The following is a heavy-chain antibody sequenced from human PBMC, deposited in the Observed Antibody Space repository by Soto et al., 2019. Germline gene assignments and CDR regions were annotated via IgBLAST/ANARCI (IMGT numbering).Heavy chain of an antibody. J-gene: IGHJ6*02. D-gene: IGHD3-22*01. CDR1: GFTFRTDT. CDR3: ARDRGYDAHDYYYSATDV. Sequence: EVQLVESGGGLVKPGGSLRLSCISSGFTFRTDTMNWVRQPPGKGLEWVSGIRGFSPYTFDAESVQGRCTISRDNAKNSLYLQMDSLGAEDTAVYDCARDRGYDAHDYYYSATDVWGQGTPVTVSS. V-gene: IGHV3-21*01. CDR2: IRGFSPYT.